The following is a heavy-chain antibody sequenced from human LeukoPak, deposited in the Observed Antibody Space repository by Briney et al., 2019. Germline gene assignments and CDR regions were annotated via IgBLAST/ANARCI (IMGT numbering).Heavy chain of an antibody. Sequence: PGGSLRLSCAASGFTFSSYEMNWVRQAPGKGLEWVSYISSSGSTIYYADSVKGRFTISRDNAKNSLYLQMNSLRAEDTAVYYCTRARVLLRFGESNYYFDYWGQGTLVTVSS. CDR1: GFTFSSYE. J-gene: IGHJ4*02. CDR3: TRARVLLRFGESNYYFDY. CDR2: ISSSGSTI. D-gene: IGHD3-10*01. V-gene: IGHV3-48*03.